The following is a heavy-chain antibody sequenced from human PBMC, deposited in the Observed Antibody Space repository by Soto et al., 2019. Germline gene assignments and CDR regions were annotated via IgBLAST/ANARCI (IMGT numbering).Heavy chain of an antibody. J-gene: IGHJ4*02. Sequence: PGGSLRLSCAASGFTFGSYAMSWVRQAPGKGLEWVTAISGSGGSTYYADSVKGRFTISRDNSKNTLYLQMNSLRAEDTAVYYCAKDLLTIFGVVPRLYYFDYWGQGTLVTVSS. CDR1: GFTFGSYA. CDR2: ISGSGGST. V-gene: IGHV3-23*01. D-gene: IGHD3-3*01. CDR3: AKDLLTIFGVVPRLYYFDY.